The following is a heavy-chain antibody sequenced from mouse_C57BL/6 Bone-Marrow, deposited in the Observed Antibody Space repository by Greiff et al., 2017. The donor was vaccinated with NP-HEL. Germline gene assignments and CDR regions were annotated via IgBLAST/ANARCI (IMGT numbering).Heavy chain of an antibody. J-gene: IGHJ1*03. CDR3: ARIPSYYDYYWDFDV. V-gene: IGHV1-12*01. D-gene: IGHD1-1*01. CDR2: IYPGYGDT. Sequence: QVQLKQSGAELVRPGASVKMSCKASGYTFTSYYMHWVKQTPRQGLEWIGAIYPGYGDTPYNQKFKGKATLTVDQSSRTAYMQLSSLTSEDSAVYCGARIPSYYDYYWDFDVWGTGTTVTVSS. CDR1: GYTFTSYY.